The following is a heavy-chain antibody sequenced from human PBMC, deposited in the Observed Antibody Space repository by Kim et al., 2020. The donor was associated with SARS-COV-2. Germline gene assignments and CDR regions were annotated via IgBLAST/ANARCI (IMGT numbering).Heavy chain of an antibody. Sequence: GGSLRLSCAASGFTFSSCAMSWVRLAPGKGLEWVSIIYGGGGSTYYADSVKGRFTISRDNSKNTLFLQMNSLRTEDTAIYYCAKYGSVRGYGMDVWGQGTTVTVSS. CDR1: GFTFSSCA. D-gene: IGHD3-10*01. CDR2: IYGGGGST. J-gene: IGHJ6*02. V-gene: IGHV3-23*03. CDR3: AKYGSVRGYGMDV.